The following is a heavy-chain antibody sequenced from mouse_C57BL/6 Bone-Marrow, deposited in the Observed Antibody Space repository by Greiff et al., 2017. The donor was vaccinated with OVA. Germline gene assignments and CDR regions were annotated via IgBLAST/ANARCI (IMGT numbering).Heavy chain of an antibody. Sequence: VKLVETGGGLVRPGNSLKLSCVTSGFSFRNYRMHLLCQPSGKRLEWIAVITVKSDNYGANYAESVKGRFAISSEDSKSSVYLEMNRLREEDTATYCCSVADYSNYWYAMDYWGQGTSVTVSS. V-gene: IGHV13-2*01. CDR3: SVADYSNYWYAMDY. CDR2: ITVKSDNYGA. D-gene: IGHD2-5*01. CDR1: GFSFRNYR. J-gene: IGHJ4*01.